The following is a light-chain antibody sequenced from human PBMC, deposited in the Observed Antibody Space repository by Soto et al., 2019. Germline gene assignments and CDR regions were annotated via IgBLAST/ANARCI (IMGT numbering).Light chain of an antibody. CDR2: GAS. Sequence: GLTQSPVTLSLSPGERATLSCRASQDVGTYVAWYQVRGGQAPRLLISGASKRATGIPDRINGGGSGADFILPINSLESGDSAVYFCQQGGNWPVTFGQGTRVEIK. CDR3: QQGGNWPVT. V-gene: IGKV3D-11*01. J-gene: IGKJ5*01. CDR1: QDVGTY.